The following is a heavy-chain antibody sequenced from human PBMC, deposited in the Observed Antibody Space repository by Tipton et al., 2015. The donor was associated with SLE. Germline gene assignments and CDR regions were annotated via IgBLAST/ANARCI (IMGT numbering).Heavy chain of an antibody. CDR1: GGSISSGSYY. Sequence: LRLSCTVSGGSISSGSYYWSWIRQPPGKGLEWIGYIYYSGSTNYNPSLKSRVTISVDTSKNQFSLKLTSVTAADTAVYYCASCSGSFPFDYWGQGTLVTVSS. D-gene: IGHD1-26*01. V-gene: IGHV4-61*01. CDR3: ASCSGSFPFDY. J-gene: IGHJ4*02. CDR2: IYYSGST.